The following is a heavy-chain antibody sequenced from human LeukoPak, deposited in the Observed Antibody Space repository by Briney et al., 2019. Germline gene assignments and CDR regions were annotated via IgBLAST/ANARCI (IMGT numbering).Heavy chain of an antibody. V-gene: IGHV3-23*01. CDR2: ISDSGGST. D-gene: IGHD3-16*01. J-gene: IGHJ3*01. Sequence: GGSLRLSCVGSGFMFNAYAMSWVRQAPGKGLEWVSAISDSGGSTHYADSAKGRFTFSRDNFKKTLYLQMNSLRAEDTAVYYCAKGKINHDGAFDLWGQGTMVIVSS. CDR3: AKGKINHDGAFDL. CDR1: GFMFNAYA.